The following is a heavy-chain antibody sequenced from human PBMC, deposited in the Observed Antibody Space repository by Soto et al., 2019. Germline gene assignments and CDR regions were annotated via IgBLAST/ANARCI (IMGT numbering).Heavy chain of an antibody. V-gene: IGHV4-39*01. CDR2: IYYSGST. D-gene: IGHD3-9*01. J-gene: IGHJ6*03. CDR3: ARHLNYDILTGYYYYYYYMDV. Sequence: PSETLSLTCTVSGGSISSSSYYWGWIRQPPGKGLEWIGSIYYSGSTYYNPSLKSRVTISVDTSKNQFSLKLSSVTAADTAVYYCARHLNYDILTGYYYYYYYMDVWGKGTTVTVSS. CDR1: GGSISSSSYY.